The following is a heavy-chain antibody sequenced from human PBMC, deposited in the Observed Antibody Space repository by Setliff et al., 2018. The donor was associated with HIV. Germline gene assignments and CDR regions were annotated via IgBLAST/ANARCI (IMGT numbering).Heavy chain of an antibody. CDR2: IIPIFGTA. CDR1: GYTFTSYA. V-gene: IGHV1-69*13. J-gene: IGHJ6*02. CDR3: ARSKYYGSGSTYYYGMDV. D-gene: IGHD3-10*01. Sequence: ASVKVSCKASGYTFTSYAISWVRQAPGQGLEWMGGIIPIFGTANYAQKFQGRVTITADESTSTAYMELSSLRSEDTAVYYCARSKYYGSGSTYYYGMDVWGQGTTVTVSS.